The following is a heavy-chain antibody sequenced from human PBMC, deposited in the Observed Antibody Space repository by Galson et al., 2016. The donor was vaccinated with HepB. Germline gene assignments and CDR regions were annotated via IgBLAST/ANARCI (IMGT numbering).Heavy chain of an antibody. CDR3: AREGSGGFDH. D-gene: IGHD3-16*01. J-gene: IGHJ4*02. V-gene: IGHV3-7*01. Sequence: SLRLSCAASGFTFTDYWMSWVRQAPGKGLEFVANIRQDGSETSYVASVKGRFTISRDNAKDSLYLQMNSLRVHDTAVYYCAREGSGGFDHWGQGTLVTVSS. CDR2: IRQDGSET. CDR1: GFTFTDYW.